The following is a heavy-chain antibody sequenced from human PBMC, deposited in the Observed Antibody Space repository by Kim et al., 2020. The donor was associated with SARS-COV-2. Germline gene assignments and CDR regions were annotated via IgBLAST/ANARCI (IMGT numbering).Heavy chain of an antibody. Sequence: GGSLRLSCAASGFTFSSYAMSWVRQAPGKGLEWVSAISGSGGSTYYADSVKGRFTISRDNSKNTLYLQMNSLRAEDTAVYYCAKDGREVLRYFDWLLEAFDIWGQGTMVTVSS. J-gene: IGHJ3*02. CDR2: ISGSGGST. CDR3: AKDGREVLRYFDWLLEAFDI. CDR1: GFTFSSYA. D-gene: IGHD3-9*01. V-gene: IGHV3-23*01.